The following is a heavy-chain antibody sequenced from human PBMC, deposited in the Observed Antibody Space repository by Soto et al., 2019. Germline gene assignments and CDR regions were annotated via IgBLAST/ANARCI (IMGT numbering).Heavy chain of an antibody. CDR1: GFTFRHYA. D-gene: IGHD3-10*01. Sequence: GGTLRLCCVASGFTFRHYAMSWVRQAPRKGLQWVSGISDSGGTTYYTDSVKGRFTISRDNSKNSLYLQMNSLRAEDTAIYYCAKDLRYYGSGPSGWFDSWGQGTQVTVSS. V-gene: IGHV3-23*01. CDR3: AKDLRYYGSGPSGWFDS. J-gene: IGHJ5*01. CDR2: ISDSGGTT.